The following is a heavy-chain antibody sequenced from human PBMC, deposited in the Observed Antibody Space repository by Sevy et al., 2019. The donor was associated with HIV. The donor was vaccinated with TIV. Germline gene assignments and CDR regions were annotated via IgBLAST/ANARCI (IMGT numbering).Heavy chain of an antibody. CDR3: VKDVIVVVPAAIKEYYYYYGMDV. CDR1: GFTFSSYA. Sequence: GESLKICCSASGFTFSSYAMHWVRQAPGKGLEYVSAISSNGGSTYYADSVKGRFTISRDNSKNTLYLQMSSLRAEDTAVYYCVKDVIVVVPAAIKEYYYYYGMDVWGQGTTVTVSS. V-gene: IGHV3-64D*06. J-gene: IGHJ6*02. CDR2: ISSNGGST. D-gene: IGHD2-2*01.